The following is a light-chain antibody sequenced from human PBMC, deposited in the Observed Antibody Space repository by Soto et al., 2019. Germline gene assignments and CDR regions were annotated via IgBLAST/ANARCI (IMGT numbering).Light chain of an antibody. CDR3: QQYGDSPQT. V-gene: IGKV3-15*01. CDR2: GAS. J-gene: IGKJ1*01. CDR1: QSVSSN. Sequence: EIMMKQSPATLSVSPGERATLSCRASQSVSSNLAWYQQKPGQAPSLLIYGASTRATGTPARFSGSGSGTDFTLTITRLEPEDFAVYYCQQYGDSPQTFGPGTKVDI.